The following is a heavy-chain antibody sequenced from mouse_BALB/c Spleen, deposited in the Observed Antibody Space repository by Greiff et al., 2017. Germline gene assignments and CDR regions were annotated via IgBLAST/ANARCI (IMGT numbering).Heavy chain of an antibody. J-gene: IGHJ3*01. CDR1: GFTFSSFA. V-gene: IGHV5-6-5*01. CDR3: ARDEATATWFAY. CDR2: ISSGGST. D-gene: IGHD1-2*01. Sequence: EVQGVESGGGLVKPGGSLKLSCAASGFTFSSFAMSWVRQTPGKRMEWVASISSGGSTYYPDSGKGRFTISRDNARNILYLQMSSLRSEDTAMYYCARDEATATWFAYWGQGTLVTVSA.